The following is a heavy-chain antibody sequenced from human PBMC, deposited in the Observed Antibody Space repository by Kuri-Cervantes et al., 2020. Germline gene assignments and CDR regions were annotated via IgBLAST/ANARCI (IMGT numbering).Heavy chain of an antibody. CDR2: IYHSEST. CDR1: GGSISSGCYS. J-gene: IGHJ4*02. D-gene: IGHD1-20*01. CDR3: VREITGTGLRYFDY. Sequence: SETLSLTCAVSGGSISSGCYSWSWIRQPPGKGLEWIGYIYHSESTYYNPSLKIRVSISVDRAKNQFSLKLGSVTAADTAVYYCVREITGTGLRYFDYWGQGTLVTVSS. V-gene: IGHV4-30-2*01.